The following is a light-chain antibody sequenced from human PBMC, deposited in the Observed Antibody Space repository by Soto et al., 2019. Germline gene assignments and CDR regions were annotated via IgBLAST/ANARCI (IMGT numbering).Light chain of an antibody. J-gene: IGKJ3*01. V-gene: IGKV1-5*01. CDR1: QRISSW. CDR2: DAS. Sequence: DIQMTQSPSTLSASVGDRVTITCRASQRISSWLAWYQQKPGKAPKLLIYDASSLESVVPSRFRGSGSGTEFTLTISSLQPDDFATYYCQQYNSYPFTFGPGTQVDIK. CDR3: QQYNSYPFT.